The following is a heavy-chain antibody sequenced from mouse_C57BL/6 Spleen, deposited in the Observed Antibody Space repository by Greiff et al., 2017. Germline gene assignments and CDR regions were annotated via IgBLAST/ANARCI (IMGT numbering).Heavy chain of an antibody. Sequence: EVQGVESGGGLVQPKGSLKLSCAASGFSFNTYAMNWVRQAPGKGLEWVARIRSKSNNYATYYADSVKDRFTISRDDSESMLYLQMNNLKTEDTAMYYCVRQDYAYYFDYWGQGTTLTVSS. D-gene: IGHD1-1*02. CDR3: VRQDYAYYFDY. CDR2: IRSKSNNYAT. CDR1: GFSFNTYA. V-gene: IGHV10-1*01. J-gene: IGHJ2*01.